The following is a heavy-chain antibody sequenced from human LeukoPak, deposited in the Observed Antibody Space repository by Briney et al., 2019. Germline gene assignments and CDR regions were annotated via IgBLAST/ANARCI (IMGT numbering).Heavy chain of an antibody. CDR2: INTASNYI. J-gene: IGHJ4*02. CDR1: GFTFSGYS. Sequence: GGSLRLSCAGSGFTFSGYSMNWVRQAPGKGLEWLAYINTASNYIFYADSVKGRFTISRDNAKSSLFLQMSSLRPEDTGLYYCARDHRDLGDYVPDYWGQGVLVTVSS. D-gene: IGHD4-17*01. V-gene: IGHV3-21*06. CDR3: ARDHRDLGDYVPDY.